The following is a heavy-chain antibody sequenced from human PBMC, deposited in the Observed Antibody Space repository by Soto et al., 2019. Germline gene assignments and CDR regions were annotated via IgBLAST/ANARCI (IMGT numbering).Heavy chain of an antibody. V-gene: IGHV3-7*05. J-gene: IGHJ4*02. CDR2: INQDGSER. CDR3: AGGAGWEQEY. CDR1: GFTFRNYF. Sequence: EVQLVESGGGLVQPGGSLRLSCAASGFTFRNYFMTWVRQAPGKGLEWVANINQDGSERHYVDSVGGRSTTSIDNAKNSLLLEMNSLRVEDTAVYFCAGGAGWEQEYWGQGTLVTVSS. D-gene: IGHD1-26*01.